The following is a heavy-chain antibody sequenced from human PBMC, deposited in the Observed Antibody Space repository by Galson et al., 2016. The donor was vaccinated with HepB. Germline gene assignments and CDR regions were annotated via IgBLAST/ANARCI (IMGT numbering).Heavy chain of an antibody. V-gene: IGHV5-51*01. D-gene: IGHD2-2*01. CDR3: ARGGEDTSMPYY. CDR2: IWPGDSDT. J-gene: IGHJ4*02. CDR1: GYSFIRYW. Sequence: QSGAEVKKPGESLKISCKVSGYSFIRYWIGWVRQMPGKGLESMGIIWPGDSDTRYSPSFRGQVSISADKSISIVYLQWSSLKASDTAMYYCARGGEDTSMPYYWGQGTLVTVSS.